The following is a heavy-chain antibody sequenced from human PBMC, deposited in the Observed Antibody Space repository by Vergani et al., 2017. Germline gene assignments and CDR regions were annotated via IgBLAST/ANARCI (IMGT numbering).Heavy chain of an antibody. CDR2: ISSSSSYI. CDR1: GFTFSSYS. CDR3: ARDCVVGNYDRDAFDI. Sequence: EVQLVESGGGLVKPGGSLRLSCAASGFTFSSYSMNWVRQAPGKGREWVSAISSSSSYIYYAESVKGRFTISRDNAKNSLYLQMNSLRAEDTAVYYCARDCVVGNYDRDAFDIWGQGTMVTVSS. J-gene: IGHJ3*02. D-gene: IGHD1-7*01. V-gene: IGHV3-21*01.